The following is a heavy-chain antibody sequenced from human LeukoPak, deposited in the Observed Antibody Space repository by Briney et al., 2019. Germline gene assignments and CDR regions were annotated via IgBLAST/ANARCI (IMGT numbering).Heavy chain of an antibody. CDR2: ISYHGRDQ. J-gene: IGHJ4*02. CDR3: VRQDCSGGSCYLDY. CDR1: RCIFSNYA. V-gene: IGHV3-30*04. Sequence: PGGSLRLSCAASRCIFSNYAMHWVRQAPGERLGWVAVISYHGRDQFYADSVKGRFTISRDSSKDTLYLQMNSLRTEDTAVYYCVRQDCSGGSCYLDYWGQGTLVTVSS. D-gene: IGHD2-15*01.